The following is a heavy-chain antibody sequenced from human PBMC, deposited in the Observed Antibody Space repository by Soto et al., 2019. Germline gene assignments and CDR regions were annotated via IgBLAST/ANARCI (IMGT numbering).Heavy chain of an antibody. V-gene: IGHV4-34*01. J-gene: IGHJ4*02. CDR3: ARGFFFCCCGSYRDLFAY. D-gene: IGHD2-15*01. CDR2: INHSGST. CDR1: GGSFSGYY. Sequence: SETLSLTCAVYGGSFSGYYWSWIRQPPGKGLEWIGEINHSGSTNYNPSLKSRVTISVDTSKNQFSLKLSSVTAADTAVYSCARGFFFCCCGSYRDLFAYWGRGSLVTVSS.